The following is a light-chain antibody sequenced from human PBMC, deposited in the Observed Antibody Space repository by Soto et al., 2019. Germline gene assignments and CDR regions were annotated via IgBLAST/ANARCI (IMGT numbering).Light chain of an antibody. CDR2: AAS. J-gene: IGKJ4*01. CDR3: QKYNSAPLT. V-gene: IGKV1-27*01. Sequence: DIHMTQSPSSLSASVGDRVNITCRASPGISKYLAWYQQKPGKVPKLLIYAASTLRSGVPSRFSGSGSGTDFALTISSLQPEDVATYYCQKYNSAPLTLGGGTKVEIK. CDR1: PGISKY.